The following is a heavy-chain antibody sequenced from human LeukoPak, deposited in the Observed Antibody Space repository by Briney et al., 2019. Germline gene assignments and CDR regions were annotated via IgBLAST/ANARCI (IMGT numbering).Heavy chain of an antibody. CDR2: IYYSGSTNT. CDR1: GVSISSYY. CDR3: ARIRGGRGYDDY. V-gene: IGHV4-59*08. D-gene: IGHD2-15*01. J-gene: IGHJ4*02. Sequence: SEHLSLTCTVSGVSISSYYWSWIRQPPGKGLEWIGHIYYSGSTNTNYNPSLKSRVTISVDTSKNQFSLKLSSVTAADTAVYYCARIRGGRGYDDYWGQGTLVTVYS.